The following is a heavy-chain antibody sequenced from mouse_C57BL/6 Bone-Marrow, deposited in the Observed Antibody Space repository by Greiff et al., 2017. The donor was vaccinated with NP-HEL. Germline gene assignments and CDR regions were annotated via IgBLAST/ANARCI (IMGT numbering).Heavy chain of an antibody. CDR2: INPSNGGT. CDR1: GYTFTSYW. CDR3: ARRMTTVVAEYAMDY. J-gene: IGHJ4*01. Sequence: QVQLQQSGTELVKPGASVKLSCKASGYTFTSYWMHWVKQRPGQGLEWIGNINPSNGGTNYNEKFKSKATLTVDKSSSTAYMQLSSLTSEDSAVYYCARRMTTVVAEYAMDYWGQGTSVTVSS. V-gene: IGHV1-53*01. D-gene: IGHD1-1*01.